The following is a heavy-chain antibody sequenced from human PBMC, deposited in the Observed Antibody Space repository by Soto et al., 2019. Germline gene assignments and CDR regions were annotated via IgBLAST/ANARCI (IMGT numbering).Heavy chain of an antibody. V-gene: IGHV1-18*01. D-gene: IGHD6-6*01. Sequence: QVQLVQSGAEVKKPGASVKVSCKACGYTFTSYGISWVRQAPGQGLEWMGWISAYNGNTNYAQKLQGRVTKTTDTSTSTAYMELRSLRSDDTAVYYCARHSVIAARPLVWFDPWGQGTLVTVSS. CDR3: ARHSVIAARPLVWFDP. J-gene: IGHJ5*02. CDR2: ISAYNGNT. CDR1: GYTFTSYG.